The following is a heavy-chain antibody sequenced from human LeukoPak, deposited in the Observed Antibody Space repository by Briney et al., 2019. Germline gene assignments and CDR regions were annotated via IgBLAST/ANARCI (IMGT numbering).Heavy chain of an antibody. Sequence: GGSLRLSCAASGFTFSSYGMHWVRQAPGKGLEWVAVISYDGSNKYYADSVKGRFTISRDNSKNTLYLQMNNLRAEDTAVYYCARVGLGYCSSTSCYYFDYWGQGTLVTVSS. V-gene: IGHV3-30*03. CDR1: GFTFSSYG. CDR3: ARVGLGYCSSTSCYYFDY. CDR2: ISYDGSNK. J-gene: IGHJ4*02. D-gene: IGHD2-2*01.